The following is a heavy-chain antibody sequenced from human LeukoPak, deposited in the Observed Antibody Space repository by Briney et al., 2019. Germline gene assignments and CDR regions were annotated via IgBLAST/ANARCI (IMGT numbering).Heavy chain of an antibody. CDR2: IYYTGGT. D-gene: IGHD6-19*01. Sequence: SETLSLTCTVSGGSIGSNYWTWTRQPTGKGLEYIGYIYYTGGTNYNPSLKSRVTISVDTSKNQFSLKLTSVTAADTAVYFCAKYGNSGWVIDNWGQGTLVTVSS. CDR1: GGSIGSNY. V-gene: IGHV4-59*08. CDR3: AKYGNSGWVIDN. J-gene: IGHJ4*02.